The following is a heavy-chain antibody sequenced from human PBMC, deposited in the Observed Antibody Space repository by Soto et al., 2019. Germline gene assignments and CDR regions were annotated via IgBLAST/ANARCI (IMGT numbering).Heavy chain of an antibody. Sequence: SETLSLTCTVSGGSISSGYYYWSWIRQPPGKGLEWIGYIYYSGSTYYNPSLKSRVTISVDTSKNQFSLKLSSVTAADTAVYYCARSRDCSGGRCYSNPFDYGGQEPLV. J-gene: IGHJ4*02. D-gene: IGHD2-15*01. CDR3: ARSRDCSGGRCYSNPFDY. CDR1: GGSISSGYYY. CDR2: IYYSGST. V-gene: IGHV4-30-4*01.